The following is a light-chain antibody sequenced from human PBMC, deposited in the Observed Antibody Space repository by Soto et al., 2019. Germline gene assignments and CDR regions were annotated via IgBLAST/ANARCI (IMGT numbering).Light chain of an antibody. Sequence: DIQMPQSPSSLSASVGHRATITCRQIQSISNYLACYHQRQGKTPDLLTQAEPNFHSGAQSRLSGSVSGTDFTISFCSLHHEDFANYYCQQTYSAPSWTFGQGTKVDIK. CDR1: QSISNY. J-gene: IGKJ1*01. CDR2: AEP. V-gene: IGKV1-39*01. CDR3: QQTYSAPSWT.